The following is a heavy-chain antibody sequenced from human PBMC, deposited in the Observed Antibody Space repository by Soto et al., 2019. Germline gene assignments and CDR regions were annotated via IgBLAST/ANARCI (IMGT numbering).Heavy chain of an antibody. Sequence: EVQLVESGGGLVQPGGSLRLSCAASGFTFSSYAMHWVRQAPGKGLEYVSAISSNGGSTYYANSVKGRFTISRDNSKNTLYLQMGRLRAEDMAVYYCARYVLRYFDWLLYMLYNWFDPWGQGTLVTVSS. J-gene: IGHJ5*02. CDR2: ISSNGGST. V-gene: IGHV3-64*01. D-gene: IGHD3-9*01. CDR1: GFTFSSYA. CDR3: ARYVLRYFDWLLYMLYNWFDP.